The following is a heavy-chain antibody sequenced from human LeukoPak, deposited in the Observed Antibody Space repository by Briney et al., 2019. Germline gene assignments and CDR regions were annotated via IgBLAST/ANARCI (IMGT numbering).Heavy chain of an antibody. V-gene: IGHV4-4*09. D-gene: IGHD1-1*01. CDR2: IYTSGST. CDR1: GGSISGHY. Sequence: SETLSLTCTVSGGSISGHYLSWIRQSPGRGLEWICNIYTSGSTTYNPSLNSRVTMSIETSKNQFYLKVKSLTAADTAVYYCARQAHEGTDNYLDPWGQGTLVTVSS. J-gene: IGHJ5*02. CDR3: ARQAHEGTDNYLDP.